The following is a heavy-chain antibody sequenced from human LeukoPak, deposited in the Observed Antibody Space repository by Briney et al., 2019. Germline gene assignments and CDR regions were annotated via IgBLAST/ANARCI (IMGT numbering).Heavy chain of an antibody. Sequence: SVKVSCKASGGTFSSYAVSWVRQTPGQGLEWLGGIIPVFGTTTYAQKFQDKATMTADKSTNTAYLQISSLTSDDTAVYYCARCSPGDSSNFYAVLQYWGQGTQVTAS. D-gene: IGHD3-22*01. CDR1: GGTFSSYA. V-gene: IGHV1-69*06. CDR3: ARCSPGDSSNFYAVLQY. CDR2: IIPVFGTT. J-gene: IGHJ4*02.